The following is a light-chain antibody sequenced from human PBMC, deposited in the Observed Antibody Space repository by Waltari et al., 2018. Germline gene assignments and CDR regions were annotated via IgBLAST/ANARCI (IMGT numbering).Light chain of an antibody. CDR1: SSDVGDYNY. CDR2: EVS. V-gene: IGLV2-14*01. Sequence: QSALTQPASVSGSPGQSITISCIGSSSDVGDYNYVSWYQQHPGKAPKLMIYEVSNRLSGVSTRFSGSKSGNTASLTISGLQAEDEADYYCSSYTSSSTVVFGGGTKLTVL. CDR3: SSYTSSSTVV. J-gene: IGLJ2*01.